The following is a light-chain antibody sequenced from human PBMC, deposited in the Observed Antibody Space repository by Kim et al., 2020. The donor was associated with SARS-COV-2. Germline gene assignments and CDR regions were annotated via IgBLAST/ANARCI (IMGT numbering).Light chain of an antibody. CDR2: GRN. V-gene: IGLV3-19*01. Sequence: SSELTQDPAVSVAVGQTVKITCQGDSLRRYYASWYQQKPGQANVLVIYGRNNRPSGIPERLSGSTSGNTASLIITGAQAEDEADYYCSSRGSSENVLFGGGTQLTVL. CDR3: SSRGSSENVL. J-gene: IGLJ2*01. CDR1: SLRRYY.